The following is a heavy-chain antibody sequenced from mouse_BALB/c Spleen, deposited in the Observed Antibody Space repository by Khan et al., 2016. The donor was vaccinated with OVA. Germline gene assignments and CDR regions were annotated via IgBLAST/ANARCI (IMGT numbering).Heavy chain of an antibody. V-gene: IGHV3-2*02. CDR1: GYSITSDYA. CDR2: ISYRGNT. Sequence: EVKLLESGPGLVKPSQSLSLTCTVTGYSITSDYAWNWIRQFPGNKLEWMGFISYRGNTKYNPSLKSRFSITRDTSKNQFFLQLNSVTTEDTATYYCARVYGGDFDYWGQGTSLTVSS. CDR3: ARVYGGDFDY. D-gene: IGHD1-1*01. J-gene: IGHJ2*02.